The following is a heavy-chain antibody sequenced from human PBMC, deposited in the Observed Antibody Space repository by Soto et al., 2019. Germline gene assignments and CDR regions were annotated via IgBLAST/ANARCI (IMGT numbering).Heavy chain of an antibody. Sequence: QVQLQESGPGLVKPSGTLSLTCAVSGGSISSSNWWSWVRQPPGKGLEWIGEIYHSGSTNYNPSLKSPVFISVDKSKNQFSLKLSSVTAADTALYYCAGDYMVRGVMRWFDPWGQGTLVTVSS. D-gene: IGHD3-10*01. CDR3: AGDYMVRGVMRWFDP. CDR2: IYHSGST. J-gene: IGHJ5*02. V-gene: IGHV4-4*02. CDR1: GGSISSSNW.